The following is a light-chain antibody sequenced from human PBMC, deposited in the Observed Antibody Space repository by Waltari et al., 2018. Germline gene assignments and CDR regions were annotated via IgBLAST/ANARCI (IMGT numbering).Light chain of an antibody. J-gene: IGLJ3*02. CDR3: ASWDDSLSGWV. CDR1: SSHIGRYY. Sequence: QSVLTQPPSASGTPGQRVTIPCSGSSSHIGRYYVYWSQQPPGTAPKLPIHKNNQRPSGVPDRFSGSKSGTSASLAISGLRSEDEADYYCASWDDSLSGWVFGGGTKLTLL. CDR2: KNN. V-gene: IGLV1-47*01.